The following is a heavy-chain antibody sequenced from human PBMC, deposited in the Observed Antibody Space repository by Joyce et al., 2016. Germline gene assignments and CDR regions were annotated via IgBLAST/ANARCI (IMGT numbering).Heavy chain of an antibody. CDR2: IRNKGYGGTT. Sequence: EVQLVESGGGLVRPGRSVRLTCSGSGFSFSNYALIWYRQAPGRGLEWVGFIRNKGYGGTTEYAASVKSRCVMSRDDSKNIAYLQMNSLKTEDTALYFCSRADYTSAVGTLDSWGQGTLVTVSS. CDR3: SRADYTSAVGTLDS. J-gene: IGHJ4*02. CDR1: GFSFSNYA. D-gene: IGHD4-23*01. V-gene: IGHV3-49*05.